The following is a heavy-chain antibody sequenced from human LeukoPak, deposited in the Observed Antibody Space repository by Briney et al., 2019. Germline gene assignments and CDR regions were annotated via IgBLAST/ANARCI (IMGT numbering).Heavy chain of an antibody. CDR3: ARRITMIRGVHGASDI. CDR2: ISAYNGNT. V-gene: IGHV1-18*01. CDR1: GYTFTSYG. J-gene: IGHJ3*02. Sequence: ASVKVSCKASGYTFTSYGISWVRQAPGQGLEWMGWISAYNGNTNYAQKLQGRVTMTTDTSTSTAYMELRSLRSDDTAVYYCARRITMIRGVHGASDIWGQGTMVTVSS. D-gene: IGHD3-10*01.